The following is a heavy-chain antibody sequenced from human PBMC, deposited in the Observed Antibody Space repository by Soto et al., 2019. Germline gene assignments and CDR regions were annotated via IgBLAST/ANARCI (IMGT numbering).Heavy chain of an antibody. D-gene: IGHD3-22*01. CDR3: ARDQGLYDSMFFDI. J-gene: IGHJ3*02. CDR1: GFTFSDYY. CDR2: ISSSGSTI. Sequence: PGGSLRLSCAASGFTFSDYYMSWIRQAPGKGLEWVSYISSSGSTIYYADSVKGRFTISRDNAKNSLYLQMNSLRAEDTAVYYCARDQGLYDSMFFDIWGQGTLVTVSS. V-gene: IGHV3-11*01.